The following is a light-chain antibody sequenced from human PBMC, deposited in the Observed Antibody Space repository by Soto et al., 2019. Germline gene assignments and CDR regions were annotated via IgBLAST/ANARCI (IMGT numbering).Light chain of an antibody. J-gene: IGLJ2*01. CDR1: SNDVGNYNL. CDR2: EGS. CDR3: CSYAGSNAFII. Sequence: QSALTQPASVSGSPGQSITISCTGTSNDVGNYNLVSWYQQHPGKAPKLMIYEGSKRPSGVSNRFSGSKSGNTASLTISGLQAEDEANYYCCSYAGSNAFIIFGGGTKVTVL. V-gene: IGLV2-23*01.